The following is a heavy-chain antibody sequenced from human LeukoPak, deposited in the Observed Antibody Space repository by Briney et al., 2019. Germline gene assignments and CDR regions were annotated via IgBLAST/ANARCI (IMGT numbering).Heavy chain of an antibody. CDR3: ARGYYDYSTYTNLH. V-gene: IGHV3-74*01. CDR2: VNSDGSRI. Sequence: GGSLRLSCAASGFTFSNYWMHWVRQAPGKGLVWVSRVNSDGSRINYADCVKGRFTISRDNAENTLYLQMDSLGVEDTAVYYCARGYYDYSTYTNLHWGQGTLVTVSS. D-gene: IGHD3-22*01. J-gene: IGHJ1*01. CDR1: GFTFSNYW.